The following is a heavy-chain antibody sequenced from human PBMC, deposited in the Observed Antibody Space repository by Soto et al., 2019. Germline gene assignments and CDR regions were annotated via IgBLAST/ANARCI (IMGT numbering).Heavy chain of an antibody. CDR1: GFTSSDYY. D-gene: IGHD1-26*01. CDR3: VRANSTTGWYFFEY. CDR2: TRSKGRSYST. Sequence: EVQLVESGGGLVQPGGSLRLSCAASGFTSSDYYMDYVRQAPGTGLEWVGRTRSKGRSYSTEYAASVQGRFTISRDDSKNSLYLQMNRLKTEDTAVYYCVRANSTTGWYFFEYWGQGILVPVSS. J-gene: IGHJ4*02. V-gene: IGHV3-72*01.